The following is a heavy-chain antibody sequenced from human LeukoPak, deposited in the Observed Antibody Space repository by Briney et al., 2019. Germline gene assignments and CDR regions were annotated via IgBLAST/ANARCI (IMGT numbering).Heavy chain of an antibody. CDR2: LTTSGSTK. Sequence: SGGSLRLSCATSGFTFSNYEMNWVRQAPGKGLEWISYLTTSGSTKYYADSVKGRFTISRDNAKNSLFLQMNSLRAEDTAVYYCAKDGDTVSGTYYFDMDVWGKGTTVTISS. CDR3: AKDGDTVSGTYYFDMDV. V-gene: IGHV3-48*03. J-gene: IGHJ6*03. CDR1: GFTFSNYE. D-gene: IGHD1-26*01.